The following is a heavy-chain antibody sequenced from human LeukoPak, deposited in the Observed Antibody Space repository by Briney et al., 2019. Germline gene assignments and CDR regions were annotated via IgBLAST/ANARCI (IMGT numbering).Heavy chain of an antibody. V-gene: IGHV4-31*03. CDR1: GGSISSGGYY. Sequence: PSETLSLTCTVSGGSISSGGYYWSWIRQHPGKGLEWIGYIYYSGSTYYNPSLKSRVTISVDRSKNQFSLKLSSVTAAGTAVYYCARERDKYYYGSGSQFFDYWGQGTLVTVSS. D-gene: IGHD3-10*01. CDR3: ARERDKYYYGSGSQFFDY. J-gene: IGHJ4*02. CDR2: IYYSGST.